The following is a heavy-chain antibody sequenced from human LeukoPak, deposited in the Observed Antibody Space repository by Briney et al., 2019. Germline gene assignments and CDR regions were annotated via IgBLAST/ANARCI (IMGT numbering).Heavy chain of an antibody. Sequence: GGSLRLSCAASGFTVSSNYMSWARQAPGKGLEWVSVIYSGGSTYYADSVKGRFTISRDNSKNTLYLQMNSLRAEDTAVYYCARDRFRGAFDIWGQGTMVTVSS. CDR3: ARDRFRGAFDI. J-gene: IGHJ3*02. CDR1: GFTVSSNY. V-gene: IGHV3-66*02. CDR2: IYSGGST.